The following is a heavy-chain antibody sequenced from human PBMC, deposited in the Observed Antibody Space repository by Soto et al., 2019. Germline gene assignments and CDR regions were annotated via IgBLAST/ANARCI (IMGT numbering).Heavy chain of an antibody. CDR3: ARDGSSRPTEY. CDR2: IYSGNTGTT. CDR1: GFTFSSYW. J-gene: IGHJ4*02. V-gene: IGHV3-66*01. D-gene: IGHD3-10*01. Sequence: AASGFTFSSYWMHWARQAPGKGLEWVSVIYSGNTGTTYYAGSVKGRFTISRDISKNTVYLQMNSLRAEDTAVYYCARDGSSRPTEYWGQGTLVTVSS.